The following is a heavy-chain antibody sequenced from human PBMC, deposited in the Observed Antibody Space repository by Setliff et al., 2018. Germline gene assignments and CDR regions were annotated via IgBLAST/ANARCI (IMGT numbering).Heavy chain of an antibody. D-gene: IGHD2-2*01. CDR3: AKAAGGYCSSTSCYYDYYYMDV. J-gene: IGHJ6*03. CDR2: ISSDSRYI. CDR1: GFTFSSYT. V-gene: IGHV3-21*04. Sequence: GGSLRLSCAASGFTFSSYTMNWVRQAPGKGLEWVSSISSDSRYIYYADSLKGRFTISRDNAKNTLYLQMNSLRAEDTAVYYCAKAAGGYCSSTSCYYDYYYMDVWGKGTTVTVSS.